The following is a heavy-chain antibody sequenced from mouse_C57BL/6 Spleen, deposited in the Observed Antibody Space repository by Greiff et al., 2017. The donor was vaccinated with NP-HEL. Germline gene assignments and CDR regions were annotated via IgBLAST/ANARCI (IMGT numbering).Heavy chain of an antibody. CDR1: GYTFTSYW. J-gene: IGHJ3*01. D-gene: IGHD2-1*01. V-gene: IGHV1-7*01. CDR2: INPSSGYT. CDR3: ARGIYGNYGEFAY. Sequence: QVHVKQSGAELAKPGASVKLSCKASGYTFTSYWMHWVKQRPGQGLEWIGYINPSSGYTKYNQKFKDKATLTADKSSSTAYMQLSSLTYEDSAVYYCARGIYGNYGEFAYWGQGTLVTVSA.